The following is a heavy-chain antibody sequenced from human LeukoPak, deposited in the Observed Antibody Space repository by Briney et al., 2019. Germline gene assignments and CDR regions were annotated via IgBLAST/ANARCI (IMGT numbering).Heavy chain of an antibody. V-gene: IGHV3-30*02. CDR1: GFTFSSYG. Sequence: GGSLRLSCAASGFTFSSYGMHWVRQAPGKGLEWVALIWYDGSNKYYADSAKGRFTISRDNSKNTLYLQMNSLRAEDTAVYYCAKALRVATILSFYYYGMDVWGQGTTVTVSS. CDR2: IWYDGSNK. D-gene: IGHD5-12*01. CDR3: AKALRVATILSFYYYGMDV. J-gene: IGHJ6*02.